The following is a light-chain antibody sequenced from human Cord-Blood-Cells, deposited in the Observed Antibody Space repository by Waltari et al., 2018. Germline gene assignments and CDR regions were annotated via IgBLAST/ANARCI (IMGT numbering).Light chain of an antibody. V-gene: IGLV1-47*01. Sequence: QSVLTQPLSASGTPGQRGTSACSGSSSNIGSNYVYWYQQLQGTAPKLLIYRNNQRPSGVPDRFSGSKSGTSASLAISGLRSEDEADYYCAAWDDSLSGRVFGGGTKLTVL. J-gene: IGLJ3*02. CDR3: AAWDDSLSGRV. CDR1: SSNIGSNY. CDR2: RNN.